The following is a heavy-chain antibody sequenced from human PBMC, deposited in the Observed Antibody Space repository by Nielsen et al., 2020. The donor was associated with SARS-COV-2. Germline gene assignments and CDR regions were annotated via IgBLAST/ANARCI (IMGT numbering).Heavy chain of an antibody. V-gene: IGHV3-11*03. CDR1: GCTYSDYY. CDR2: ISHSGNYM. D-gene: IGHD5-18*01. CDR3: ARTGRNMVNYYGMDV. Sequence: GESLMISCAASGCTYSDYYMSWIRQAPGKGVEWVAYISHSGNYMIYADSVKGRLTISRDNARNSVYLQMNSLGAEDTAVYYCARTGRNMVNYYGMDVWGQGTTVTVSS. J-gene: IGHJ6*02.